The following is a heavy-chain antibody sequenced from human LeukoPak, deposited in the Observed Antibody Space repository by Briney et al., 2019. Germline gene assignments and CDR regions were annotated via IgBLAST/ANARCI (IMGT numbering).Heavy chain of an antibody. CDR3: ARDGGYNPGRDAFDI. D-gene: IGHD5-18*01. Sequence: ASVNVSCKASGYSFTGYFIHWVRQAPGQGLEWMGWISPNSGGTKYAEKFQGRVTVTKDTSTYTVYMELRSLRSDDTAVYYCARDGGYNPGRDAFDIWGQGTMVTVSS. CDR1: GYSFTGYF. V-gene: IGHV1-2*02. CDR2: ISPNSGGT. J-gene: IGHJ3*02.